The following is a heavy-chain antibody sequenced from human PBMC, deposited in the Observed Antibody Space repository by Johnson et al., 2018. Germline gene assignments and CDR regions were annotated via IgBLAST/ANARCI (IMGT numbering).Heavy chain of an antibody. V-gene: IGHV3-23*04. D-gene: IGHD3-3*01. CDR2: ISGSGGST. Sequence: VQLVQSGGGLVQPGGSLRLSCAASGFTFSSYAMSWVRQAPGKGLEWVSAISGSGGSTYYADSVRGRFTISRDNSKNTLYLQMKSLRAVDPAVYYGAKDLLRFFEWLFGAFDIWGQGTMVTVSS. CDR1: GFTFSSYA. CDR3: AKDLLRFFEWLFGAFDI. J-gene: IGHJ3*02.